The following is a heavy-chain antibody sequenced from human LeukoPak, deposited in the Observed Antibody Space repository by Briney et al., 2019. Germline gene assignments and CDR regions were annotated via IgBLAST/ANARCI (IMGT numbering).Heavy chain of an antibody. Sequence: GGSLRLSCAASGFTFDDYGMSWVRQAPGKGLEWVSGINWNGGSTGYADSVKGRFTISRGNAKNSLYLQMNSLRAEDTALYYCARTGLGATALGYFDYWGQGTLVTVSS. V-gene: IGHV3-20*04. CDR1: GFTFDDYG. CDR3: ARTGLGATALGYFDY. J-gene: IGHJ4*02. D-gene: IGHD1-26*01. CDR2: INWNGGST.